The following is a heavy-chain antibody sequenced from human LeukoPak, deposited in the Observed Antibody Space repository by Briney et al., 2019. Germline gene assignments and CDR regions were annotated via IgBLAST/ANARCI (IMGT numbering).Heavy chain of an antibody. D-gene: IGHD2-2*01. CDR2: ISSSSSYI. Sequence: PGGSLRLSCAASGFTFSSYSMNWVRQAPGKVLEWVSSISSSSSYIYYEDSVKGRFTISRDNAKNPLYLQMNRLRAEDTAVYYCARDCSSTSCCPFYYYYMDVWGKGTTVTVSS. CDR3: ARDCSSTSCCPFYYYYMDV. J-gene: IGHJ6*03. CDR1: GFTFSSYS. V-gene: IGHV3-21*01.